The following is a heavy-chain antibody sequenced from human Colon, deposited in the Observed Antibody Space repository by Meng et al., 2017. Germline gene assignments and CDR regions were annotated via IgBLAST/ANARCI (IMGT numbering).Heavy chain of an antibody. D-gene: IGHD3-22*01. CDR1: GYTFTGYY. CDR3: ARLKVVVITGDSDVDY. V-gene: IGHV1-2*06. Sequence: VVQSGAEVKKPGASVKVSCKASGYTFTGYYMHWVRQAPGQGLEWMGRINPNSGGTNYAQKFQGRVTMTRDTSISTAYMELSRLRSDDTAVYYCARLKVVVITGDSDVDYWGQGTLVTVSS. CDR2: INPNSGGT. J-gene: IGHJ4*02.